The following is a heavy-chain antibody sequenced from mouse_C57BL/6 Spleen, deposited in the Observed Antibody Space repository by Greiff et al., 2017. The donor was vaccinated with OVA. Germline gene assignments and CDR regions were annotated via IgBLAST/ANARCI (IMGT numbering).Heavy chain of an antibody. J-gene: IGHJ2*01. CDR2: ISYDGSN. CDR1: GYSITSGYY. CDR3: ARVTTVVATGFDY. Sequence: DVQLQESGPGLVKPSQSLSLTCSVTGYSITSGYYWNWIRQFPGNKLEWMGYISYDGSNNYNPSLKNRISITRDTSKNQFFLKLNSVTTEDTATYYCARVTTVVATGFDYWGQGTTLTVSS. V-gene: IGHV3-6*01. D-gene: IGHD1-1*01.